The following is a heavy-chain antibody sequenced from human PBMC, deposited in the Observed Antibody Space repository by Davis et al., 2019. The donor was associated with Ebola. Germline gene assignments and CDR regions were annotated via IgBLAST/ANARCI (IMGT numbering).Heavy chain of an antibody. Sequence: AASVKVSCTASGYSFTGYYLHWLRLAPGQGLEWMGWINANTGGTRYAQKFQGWVTLTRDTSISTAYMELYRLRSDDTAVYYCARDGDPYCLRGVCYEYWGQGTLVTVSS. CDR3: ARDGDPYCLRGVCYEY. CDR2: INANTGGT. CDR1: GYSFTGYY. J-gene: IGHJ4*02. V-gene: IGHV1-2*04. D-gene: IGHD2-8*02.